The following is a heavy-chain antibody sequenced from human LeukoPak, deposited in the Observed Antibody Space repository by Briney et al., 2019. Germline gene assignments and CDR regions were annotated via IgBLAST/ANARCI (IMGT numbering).Heavy chain of an antibody. CDR2: INPSGGST. CDR3: ASWFGENDALDI. V-gene: IGHV1-46*01. D-gene: IGHD3-10*01. J-gene: IGHJ3*02. CDR1: GYTFTSQY. Sequence: ASVKVSCKASGYTFTSQYVHWVRQAPGRGLEWMGIINPSGGSTRYAQKFQGRVTMTRDTSTSTVYMERERLRSEDTAVYYCASWFGENDALDIWGQGTMVTVSS.